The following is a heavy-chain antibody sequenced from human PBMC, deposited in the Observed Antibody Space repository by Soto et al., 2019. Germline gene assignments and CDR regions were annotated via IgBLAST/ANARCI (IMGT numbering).Heavy chain of an antibody. CDR3: ARGTYCSGGSCTWRENDY. CDR2: IIPILGIA. V-gene: IGHV1-69*02. Sequence: SVKVSCKASGGTFSSYTISWVRQAPGQGLEWMGRIIPILGIANYAQKFQGRVTITADKSTSTAYMELSSLRSEDTAVYYCARGTYCSGGSCTWRENDYWGQGTQITVSS. J-gene: IGHJ4*02. D-gene: IGHD2-15*01. CDR1: GGTFSSYT.